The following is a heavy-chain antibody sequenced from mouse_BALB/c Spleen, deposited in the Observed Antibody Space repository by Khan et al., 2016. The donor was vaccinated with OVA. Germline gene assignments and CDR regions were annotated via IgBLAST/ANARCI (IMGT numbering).Heavy chain of an antibody. CDR3: ASGGAAYYRNDGGAMEY. Sequence: QIQLVQSGPELKKPGETVRISCKASGYTFTTAGIQWVQKMPGKGLKWIGWINTHSGVPKYAEDFKGRFACSLEITVNTAFLLITILKNEDTATSYCASGGAAYYRNDGGAMEYWGQGTSVTVSS. J-gene: IGHJ4*01. CDR2: INTHSGVP. D-gene: IGHD2-14*01. CDR1: GYTFTTAG. V-gene: IGHV9-4*02.